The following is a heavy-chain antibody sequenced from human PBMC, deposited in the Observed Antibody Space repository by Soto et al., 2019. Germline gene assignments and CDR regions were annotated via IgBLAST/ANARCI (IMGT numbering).Heavy chain of an antibody. J-gene: IGHJ5*02. CDR2: ISSSSSYI. CDR1: GFTFSSYS. CDR3: ARDSFLDPAGWFDP. Sequence: RLSCAASGFTFSSYSMNWVRQAPGKGLEWVSSISSSSSYIYCADSVKGRFTISRDNAKNSLYLQMNSLRAEDTAVYYCARDSFLDPAGWFDPWGQGTLVTVSS. V-gene: IGHV3-21*01. D-gene: IGHD3-3*02.